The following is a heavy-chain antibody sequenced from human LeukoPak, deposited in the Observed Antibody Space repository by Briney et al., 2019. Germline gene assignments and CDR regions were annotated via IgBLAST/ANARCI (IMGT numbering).Heavy chain of an antibody. J-gene: IGHJ5*02. V-gene: IGHV1-2*02. CDR2: INPNSGGT. CDR3: ARTSDYGYNYLNWFDP. D-gene: IGHD5-24*01. Sequence: GASVKVSCKASGYTFTGYYIHWVRQAPGQGVEWMGWINPNSGGTNYAQKFQGRVTMTRDTSISTAYMELSRLRSDDTAVYYCARTSDYGYNYLNWFDPWGQGTLVTVSS. CDR1: GYTFTGYY.